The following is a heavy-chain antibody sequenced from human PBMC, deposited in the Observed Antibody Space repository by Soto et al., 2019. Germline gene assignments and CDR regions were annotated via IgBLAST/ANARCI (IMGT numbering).Heavy chain of an antibody. CDR1: GCTFTSYY. Sequence: GASLKVSCKTSGCTFTSYYMHCVRQAPGQGLELMGIINPSGGSTSYAQKFQGRVTMTRDTSTSTVYMELSSLRSEDTAVYYCARDLQDSSGWYLSGEYWGQGTLVTVSS. V-gene: IGHV1-46*01. D-gene: IGHD6-19*01. CDR2: INPSGGST. J-gene: IGHJ4*02. CDR3: ARDLQDSSGWYLSGEY.